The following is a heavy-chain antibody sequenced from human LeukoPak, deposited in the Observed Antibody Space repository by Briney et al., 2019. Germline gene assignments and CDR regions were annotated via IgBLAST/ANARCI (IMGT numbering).Heavy chain of an antibody. D-gene: IGHD3-10*01. Sequence: TFSLTRTLPGGPISSYYWSWIRQPAGKALEWIGRIYTSGSPNYNTSLKSRVTMSVDPSKNQFSLKLSSVTAADTAVYYCARDSGLYWGQGTLVTVSS. CDR3: ARDSGLY. CDR2: IYTSGSP. V-gene: IGHV4-4*07. J-gene: IGHJ1*01. CDR1: GGPISSYY.